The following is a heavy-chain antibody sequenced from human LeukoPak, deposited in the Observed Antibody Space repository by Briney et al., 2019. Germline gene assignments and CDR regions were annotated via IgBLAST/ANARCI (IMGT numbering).Heavy chain of an antibody. CDR2: IYYSGST. CDR3: ARVGLDY. J-gene: IGHJ4*02. V-gene: IGHV4-34*01. Sequence: SETLSLTCAVYGGSFSGYYWSWIRQPPGKGLEWIGSIYYSGSTYYNPSLKSRVTISVDTSKNQFSLKLSSVTAADTAVYYCARVGLDYWGQGTLVTVSS. CDR1: GGSFSGYY.